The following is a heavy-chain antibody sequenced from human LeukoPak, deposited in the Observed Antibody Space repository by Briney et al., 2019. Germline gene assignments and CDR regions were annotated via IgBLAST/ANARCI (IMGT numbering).Heavy chain of an antibody. V-gene: IGHV3-48*01. CDR3: ARVGRFWSGCLGY. J-gene: IGHJ4*02. Sequence: PGGSLRLSCAASGFTFSSYSMNWVRQAPGKGLEWVSYISSSSSTIYYADSVKGRFTISRDNAKNSLYLQMNSLRAEDTAVYYCARVGRFWSGCLGYWGQGTLVTVSS. D-gene: IGHD3-3*01. CDR2: ISSSSSTI. CDR1: GFTFSSYS.